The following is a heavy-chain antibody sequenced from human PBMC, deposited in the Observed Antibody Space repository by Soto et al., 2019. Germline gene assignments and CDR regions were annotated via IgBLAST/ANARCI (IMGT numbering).Heavy chain of an antibody. CDR1: GGSFSGYY. D-gene: IGHD5-12*01. CDR3: ARLRYSGYEIDY. CDR2: INHSGST. V-gene: IGHV4-34*01. Sequence: SETLSLTCAVYGGSFSGYYWSWIRQPPGKGLEWIGEINHSGSTNYNPSLKSRVTISVDTSKNQFSLNLTSVAAADTAVYYCARLRYSGYEIDYWGQGTLVTVSS. J-gene: IGHJ4*02.